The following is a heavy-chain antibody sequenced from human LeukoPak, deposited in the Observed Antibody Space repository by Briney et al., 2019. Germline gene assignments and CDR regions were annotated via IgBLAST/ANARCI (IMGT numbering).Heavy chain of an antibody. CDR1: GFTVSSNY. CDR3: ARSIAAEPYYYYYMDV. D-gene: IGHD6-13*01. CDR2: IYSGGST. Sequence: QPGGSLRLSCAASGFTVSSNYMSWVRQAPGKGLEWVSVIYSGGSTYYADSVKGRFTISRDNSKNTLYLQMNSLRAEDTAVYYCARSIAAEPYYYYYMDVWGKGTTVTISS. V-gene: IGHV3-53*01. J-gene: IGHJ6*03.